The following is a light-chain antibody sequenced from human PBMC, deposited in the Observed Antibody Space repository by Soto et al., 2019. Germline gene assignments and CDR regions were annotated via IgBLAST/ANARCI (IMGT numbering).Light chain of an antibody. CDR2: DAS. Sequence: DIQMTQSPSTLSATAGDRVTITCRASQSISSWLAWYQHKPGKAPKLLIYDASNLDSGVPSRFSGSGSGTEFSLTISNLQADDCATYYCQQYENYWTXGQGTKVDIK. V-gene: IGKV1-5*01. CDR1: QSISSW. CDR3: QQYENYWT. J-gene: IGKJ1*01.